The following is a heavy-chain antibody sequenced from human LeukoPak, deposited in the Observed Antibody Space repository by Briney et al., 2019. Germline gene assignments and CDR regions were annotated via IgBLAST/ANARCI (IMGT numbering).Heavy chain of an antibody. D-gene: IGHD6-19*01. CDR1: GYTFTSYA. Sequence: GASVKVSCKASGYTFTSYAMHWVRQAPGQRLEWMGWISAYNGNTNYAQKLQGRVTMTTDTSTSTAYMELRSLRSDDTAVYYCARVSPSPHSSDDDFDYWGQGTLVTVSS. J-gene: IGHJ4*02. CDR3: ARVSPSPHSSDDDFDY. CDR2: ISAYNGNT. V-gene: IGHV1-18*01.